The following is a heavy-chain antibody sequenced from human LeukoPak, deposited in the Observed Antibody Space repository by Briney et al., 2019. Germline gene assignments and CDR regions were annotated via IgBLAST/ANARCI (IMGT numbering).Heavy chain of an antibody. V-gene: IGHV3-23*01. CDR2: ISGSGGST. J-gene: IGHJ4*02. CDR3: AKSRGGAVAVAGQITHYFDY. CDR1: GFTFSSYA. Sequence: PGGSLRLSCAASGFTFSSYAMSWVRQAPGKGLEWVSAISGSGGSTYYADSVKGRFTISRDNSKNTLYLQMNSLRAEDTAVYYCAKSRGGAVAVAGQITHYFDYWGQGTLVTVSS. D-gene: IGHD6-19*01.